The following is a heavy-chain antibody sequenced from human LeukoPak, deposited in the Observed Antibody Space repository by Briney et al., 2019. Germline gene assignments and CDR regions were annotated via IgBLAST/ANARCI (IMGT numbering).Heavy chain of an antibody. CDR1: GGSISGDY. J-gene: IGHJ6*03. V-gene: IGHV4-59*01. D-gene: IGHD6-13*01. CDR3: EKLGHSSSYYFYYYIDV. CDR2: IYYTGST. Sequence: SETLSLTCTVSGGSISGDYWSWIRQPPGKGLEWIGYIYYTGSTNYNPSLKSRITISVDTSKSQFSLKLSSVTAADTAVYYCEKLGHSSSYYFYYYIDVWGKGTTVTVSS.